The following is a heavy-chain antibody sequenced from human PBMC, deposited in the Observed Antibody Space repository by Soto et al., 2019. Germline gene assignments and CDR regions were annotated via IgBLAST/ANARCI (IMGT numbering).Heavy chain of an antibody. CDR1: GFTFDDYA. D-gene: IGHD5-12*01. CDR2: ISWNSGNI. V-gene: IGHV3-9*01. CDR3: AKSRVALYYFDY. Sequence: EVQLVESGGGLVQPGRSLRLCCAASGFTFDDYAMHWVRQAPGKGLEWVSGISWNSGNIGYADSVKGRFTISRDNAKISLYLQMNSLRAEDTALYYCAKSRVALYYFDYWGQGTLVTVSS. J-gene: IGHJ4*02.